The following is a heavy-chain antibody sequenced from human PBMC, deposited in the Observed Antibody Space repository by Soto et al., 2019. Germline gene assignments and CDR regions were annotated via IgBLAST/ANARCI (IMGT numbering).Heavy chain of an antibody. CDR2: IIPIFGTA. V-gene: IGHV1-69*05. Sequence: SVKVSCKASGGTFSSYAISWVRQAPGQGLEWMGGIIPIFGTANYAQKLQGRVTMTTDTSTSTAYMELRSLRSDDTAVYYCASHMERYFEGGMDVWGQGTTVTVSS. J-gene: IGHJ6*02. D-gene: IGHD3-9*01. CDR1: GGTFSSYA. CDR3: ASHMERYFEGGMDV.